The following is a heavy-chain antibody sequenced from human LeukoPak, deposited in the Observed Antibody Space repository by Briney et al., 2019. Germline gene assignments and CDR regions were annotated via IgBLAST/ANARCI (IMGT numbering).Heavy chain of an antibody. Sequence: ASVKVSCKASGGTFSSYTISWVRQAPGQGPEWMGRIIPILGIANYAQKFQGRVTIAADKSTSTAYMELSSLRSEDTAVYYCARGPYYDSSGYVLDYWGQGTLVTVSS. CDR1: GGTFSSYT. CDR3: ARGPYYDSSGYVLDY. CDR2: IIPILGIA. J-gene: IGHJ4*02. D-gene: IGHD3-22*01. V-gene: IGHV1-69*02.